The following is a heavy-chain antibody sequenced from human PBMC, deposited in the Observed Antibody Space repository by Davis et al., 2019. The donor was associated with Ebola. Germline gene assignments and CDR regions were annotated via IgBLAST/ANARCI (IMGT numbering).Heavy chain of an antibody. CDR3: TTSPINGGRDY. J-gene: IGHJ4*02. D-gene: IGHD2-8*01. CDR2: IKSETDGGTT. Sequence: PGGSLRLSCEASRITFNNAWVSWVRQAPGKGLEWIGRIKSETDGGTTDYAEPVKGRFTISRDDSKITVYLQMNSLKTDDTAVYYCTTSPINGGRDYWGQGSLVTVSS. CDR1: RITFNNAW. V-gene: IGHV3-15*01.